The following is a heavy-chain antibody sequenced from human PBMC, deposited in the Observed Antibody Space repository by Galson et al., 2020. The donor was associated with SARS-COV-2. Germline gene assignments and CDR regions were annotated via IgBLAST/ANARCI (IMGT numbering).Heavy chain of an antibody. Sequence: SAPTLVKPTETLTLTCTVSGFSLNNAKMGVSWIRQPPGKAPEWLAHIFSDDAKSYNSSLKNRLAISKDTSKSQVVLTMTNMKPEDTATYYCARYNSGWYGDYYFYMDVWGKGTTVTVSS. J-gene: IGHJ6*03. CDR1: GFSLNNAKMG. V-gene: IGHV2-26*01. CDR3: ARYNSGWYGDYYFYMDV. CDR2: IFSDDAK. D-gene: IGHD6-19*01.